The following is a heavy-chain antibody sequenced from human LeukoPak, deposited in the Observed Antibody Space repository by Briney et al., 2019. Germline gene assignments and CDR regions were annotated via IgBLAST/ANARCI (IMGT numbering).Heavy chain of an antibody. CDR2: INQDESRK. J-gene: IGHJ4*02. CDR3: ARDKDWASGY. Sequence: GGSLRLSCAASGFTFSRHSMNWVRQAPGKGLEWVASINQDESRKYYVDSVEGRFTISRDNAKNSLYLQLNSLRAEDTALYYCARDKDWASGYWGQGTLVTVSS. CDR1: GFTFSRHS. V-gene: IGHV3-7*04. D-gene: IGHD3/OR15-3a*01.